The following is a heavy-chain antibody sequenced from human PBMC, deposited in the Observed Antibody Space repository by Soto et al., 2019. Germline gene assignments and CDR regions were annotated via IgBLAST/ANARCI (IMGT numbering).Heavy chain of an antibody. J-gene: IGHJ6*02. CDR3: ARDFRVNGYDQHGMAV. D-gene: IGHD5-12*01. CDR2: IYYSGST. CDR1: GGSLSRGDYY. Sequence: PSEARSLPWTVSGGSLSRGDYYWSWLRHPPGKGLEWIGYIYYSGSTYYNPSLKSRITISVDTSKNQFSLKLSSVTAADTAVYYCARDFRVNGYDQHGMAVWGQGTTVIGSS. V-gene: IGHV4-30-4*01.